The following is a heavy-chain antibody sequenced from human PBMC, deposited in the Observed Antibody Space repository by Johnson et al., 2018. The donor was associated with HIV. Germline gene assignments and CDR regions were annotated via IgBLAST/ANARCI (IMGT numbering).Heavy chain of an antibody. CDR3: AKDAGWSIVGATDGRDAFDI. J-gene: IGHJ3*02. Sequence: VHLVESGGGLKQPGGSLRLSCAASGFTFSSYDMHWVRQATGKGLEWVSTIGTAGDTYYPGSVKGRFTVSRDSSKNTLYLQMNSLRAEDTAVYYCAKDAGWSIVGATDGRDAFDIWGQGTMVTVSS. CDR1: GFTFSSYD. CDR2: IGTAGDT. D-gene: IGHD1-26*01. V-gene: IGHV3-13*01.